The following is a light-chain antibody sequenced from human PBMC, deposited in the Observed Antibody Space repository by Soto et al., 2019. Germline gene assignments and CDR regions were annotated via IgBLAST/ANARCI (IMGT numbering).Light chain of an antibody. CDR3: TSYTSSSGYV. J-gene: IGLJ1*01. CDR1: SSDVGAYNY. CDR2: DVS. Sequence: QSVLTQPVSGTGFPGQSITMSCTGTSSDVGAYNYVYWYRQHPGKAPKLIIYDVSNRPSGVSNRFSGSKSGNTASLIISGLQAEDEADYYCTSYTSSSGYVFGTGTKVTVL. V-gene: IGLV2-14*01.